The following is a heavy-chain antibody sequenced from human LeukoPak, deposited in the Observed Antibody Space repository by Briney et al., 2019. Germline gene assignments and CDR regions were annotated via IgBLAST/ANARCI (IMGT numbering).Heavy chain of an antibody. Sequence: SVKVSCKASGGTFSSYAISWVRQAPGQGLEWMGGIIPIFGTANYAQKFQGRVTITTDESTSTAYMELSSLRPEDTAVYYCASGSGSPVSYYYYMDVWGKGTTVTVSS. J-gene: IGHJ6*03. D-gene: IGHD6-13*01. CDR2: IIPIFGTA. V-gene: IGHV1-69*05. CDR1: GGTFSSYA. CDR3: ASGSGSPVSYYYYMDV.